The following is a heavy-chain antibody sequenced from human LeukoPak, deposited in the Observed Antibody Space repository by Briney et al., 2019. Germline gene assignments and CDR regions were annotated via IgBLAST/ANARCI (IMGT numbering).Heavy chain of an antibody. V-gene: IGHV4-34*01. CDR2: INHSGGT. Sequence: SETLSLTCAVYGVSFSGYYWSWVRQPPGKGREWIGEINHSGGTNYNPSLKSRVTISVDTSKNQFSADTAVYYWATLTVVTPLGGWFDPWGQGTLVTVSS. J-gene: IGHJ5*02. D-gene: IGHD4-23*01. CDR1: GVSFSGYY. CDR3: LGGWFDP.